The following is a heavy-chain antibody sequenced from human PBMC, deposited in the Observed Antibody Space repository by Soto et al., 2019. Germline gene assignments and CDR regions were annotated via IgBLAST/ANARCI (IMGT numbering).Heavy chain of an antibody. Sequence: HPGGSLRLSCAASGFTFSSYAMSWVRQAPGKGLEWVSGISGSGGSTYYADSVKGRFTISRDNSKNTLYLQMNSLRAEDTAVYYCAKASGRSGSHYMQLDYWGQGTLVIVSS. CDR3: AKASGRSGSHYMQLDY. CDR1: GFTFSSYA. CDR2: ISGSGGST. V-gene: IGHV3-23*01. D-gene: IGHD3-10*01. J-gene: IGHJ4*02.